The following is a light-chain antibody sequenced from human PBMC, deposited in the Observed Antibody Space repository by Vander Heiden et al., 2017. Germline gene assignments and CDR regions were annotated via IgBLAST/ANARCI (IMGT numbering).Light chain of an antibody. V-gene: IGKV1-5*03. J-gene: IGKJ1*01. CDR2: KAS. CDR3: QEYNSYSGT. Sequence: DIQMTQSPSTLSASVGDRVTITCRASQSISSWLAWYQQKPGKAPKLLIYKASSLESGVPSRLSGSASGTEFTLTISILHPDDFATYYCQEYNSYSGTFGQGTKVEIK. CDR1: QSISSW.